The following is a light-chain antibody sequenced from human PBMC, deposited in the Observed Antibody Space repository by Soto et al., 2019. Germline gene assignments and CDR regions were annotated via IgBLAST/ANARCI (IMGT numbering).Light chain of an antibody. CDR2: YDS. J-gene: IGLJ1*01. V-gene: IGLV3-21*04. CDR3: QVWDSSSDHPGV. CDR1: NIGSKS. Sequence: ALTQPPSVSVAPGKTARITCGGNNIGSKSVHWYQQKPGQAPVLVIYYDSDRPSGIPERFSGSNSGNTATLTISRVEAGDEADYYCQVWDSSSDHPGVFGTGTKLTVL.